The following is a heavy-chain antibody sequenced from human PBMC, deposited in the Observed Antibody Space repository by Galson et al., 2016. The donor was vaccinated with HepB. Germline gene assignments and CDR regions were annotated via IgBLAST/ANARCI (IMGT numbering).Heavy chain of an antibody. Sequence: SLRLSCAASGFTFTSYTMNWVRQRPGKGLEWISYIDIVGSNIEYADSVRGRFTISRDNAENSLYLQMNSLRDGDTAVYYCVRDHIYAFDIWGQGTMVAVSS. J-gene: IGHJ3*02. D-gene: IGHD2-21*01. CDR3: VRDHIYAFDI. V-gene: IGHV3-48*02. CDR1: GFTFTSYT. CDR2: IDIVGSNI.